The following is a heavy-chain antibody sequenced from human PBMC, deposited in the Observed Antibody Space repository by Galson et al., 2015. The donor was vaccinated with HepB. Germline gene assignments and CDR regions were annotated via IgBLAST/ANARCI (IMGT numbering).Heavy chain of an antibody. V-gene: IGHV3-23*01. Sequence: SLRLSCAASGFTFSYHAMSWVRQAPGKGLEWISAITPSGDNTYSADSMKGRFFISRDNSQNTLFLQMNNLRADDTAMYFCAKVFPEKTDGWYRQALYFFDSWGQGTRVTVSS. J-gene: IGHJ4*02. CDR3: AKVFPEKTDGWYRQALYFFDS. CDR2: ITPSGDNT. CDR1: GFTFSYHA. D-gene: IGHD6-19*01.